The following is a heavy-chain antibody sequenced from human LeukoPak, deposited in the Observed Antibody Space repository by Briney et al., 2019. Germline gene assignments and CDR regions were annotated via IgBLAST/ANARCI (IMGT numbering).Heavy chain of an antibody. Sequence: SETLSLTCRVSAGSISSYYWSWIRQPAGKGLEWIGRIYSSGSTNYNPSLKSRVTMSVDASKNHFSLKLTSVTAADTAIYYCARQAYDTGYDAFDIWGQGTMVTVSS. D-gene: IGHD3-22*01. CDR1: AGSISSYY. CDR3: ARQAYDTGYDAFDI. CDR2: IYSSGST. J-gene: IGHJ3*02. V-gene: IGHV4-4*07.